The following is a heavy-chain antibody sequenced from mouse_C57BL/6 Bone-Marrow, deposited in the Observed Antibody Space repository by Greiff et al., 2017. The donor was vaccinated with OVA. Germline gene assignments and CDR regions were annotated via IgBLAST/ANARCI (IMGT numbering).Heavy chain of an antibody. CDR3: ARAWYFDV. CDR2: ISNLAYSI. CDR1: GFTFSDYG. J-gene: IGHJ1*03. V-gene: IGHV5-15*01. Sequence: EVKLMESGGGLVQPGGSLKLSCAASGFTFSDYGLAWVRQAPRKGPEWVAFISNLAYSIYYADTVTGRFTISRENAKNTLYLEMSSLRSEDTAMYYCARAWYFDVWGTGTTVTVSS.